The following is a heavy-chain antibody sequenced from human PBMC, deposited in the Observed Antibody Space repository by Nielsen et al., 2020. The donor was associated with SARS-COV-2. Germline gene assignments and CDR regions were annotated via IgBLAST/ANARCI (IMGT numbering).Heavy chain of an antibody. D-gene: IGHD2-15*01. V-gene: IGHV3-11*05. CDR2: ISSSSRYT. J-gene: IGHJ5*02. CDR3: ARGGGYCRGGTCPNWFDP. CDR1: GFPFSDFY. Sequence: GSLRLSCAASGFPFSDFYMTWIRQAPGKGLQWISYISSSSRYTDYADSVKGRFTISRDNAKDSVYLQMNSLGVDDTAVYYCARGGGYCRGGTCPNWFDPWGQGTLVTVSS.